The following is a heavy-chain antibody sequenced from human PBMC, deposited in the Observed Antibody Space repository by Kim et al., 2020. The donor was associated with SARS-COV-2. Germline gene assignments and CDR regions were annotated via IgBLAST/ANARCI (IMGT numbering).Heavy chain of an antibody. Sequence: GGSLRLSCAASGFTFSSYAMHWVRQAPGKGLEWVAVISYDGSNKYYADSVKGRFTISRDNSKNTLYLQMNSLRAEDTAVYYCARAGIAAAGTGFDYWGQG. CDR3: ARAGIAAAGTGFDY. D-gene: IGHD6-13*01. CDR1: GFTFSSYA. V-gene: IGHV3-30*04. J-gene: IGHJ4*02. CDR2: ISYDGSNK.